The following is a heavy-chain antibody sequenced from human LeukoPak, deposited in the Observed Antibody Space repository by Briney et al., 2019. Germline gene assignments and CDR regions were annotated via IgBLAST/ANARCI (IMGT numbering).Heavy chain of an antibody. V-gene: IGHV1-69*13. CDR2: IIPIFGTA. Sequence: SVKVSCKASGGTFSSYAISWVRQAPGQGLEWMGGIIPIFGTANYAQKFQGRVTITADESTSTAYMELSSLRSEDTAVYYCASAYCSSTSCYTGGIFDYWGQGTLVTVSS. J-gene: IGHJ4*02. D-gene: IGHD2-2*02. CDR1: GGTFSSYA. CDR3: ASAYCSSTSCYTGGIFDY.